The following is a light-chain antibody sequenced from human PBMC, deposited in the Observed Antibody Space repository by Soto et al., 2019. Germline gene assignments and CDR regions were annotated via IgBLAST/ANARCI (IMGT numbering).Light chain of an antibody. V-gene: IGKV1-17*03. J-gene: IGKJ3*01. CDR2: GAS. Sequence: DIQMTQSPSAMSASVGDRVTITCRASQGISNYFAWFQQKPGKVPKRLIYGASSLQSGVPSRFSGSVSGTEFTLTINILQPEDFATYYGLQYNTYPFTFGPGTKVDIK. CDR3: LQYNTYPFT. CDR1: QGISNY.